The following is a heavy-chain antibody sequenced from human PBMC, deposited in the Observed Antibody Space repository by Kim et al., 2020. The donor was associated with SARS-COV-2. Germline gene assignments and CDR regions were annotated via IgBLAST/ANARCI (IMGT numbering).Heavy chain of an antibody. D-gene: IGHD2-8*02. CDR3: ARGKSDLFDTGGVRNWF. V-gene: IGHV3-30*04. J-gene: IGHJ5*01. Sequence: GGSLRLSCAASGFTFSSYAMHWVHQAPGKGLEWVAVISYDGSNKYFVDSVQGRFTISRDNSKNTLYLQMNSLRAEDTAVYYCARGKSDLFDTGGVRNWF. CDR2: ISYDGSNK. CDR1: GFTFSSYA.